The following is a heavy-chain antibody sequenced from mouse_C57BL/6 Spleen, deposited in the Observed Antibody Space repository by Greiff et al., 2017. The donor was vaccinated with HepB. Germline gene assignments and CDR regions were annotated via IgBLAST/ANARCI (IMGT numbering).Heavy chain of an antibody. CDR2: IRNKANGYTT. Sequence: EVQVVESGGGLVQPGGSLSLSCAASGFTFTDYYMSWVRQPPGKALEWLGFIRNKANGYTTEYSASVKGRFTISRDNSQSILYLQMNALRAEDSATYYCASSYYYGSSFYFDYWGQGTTLTVSS. J-gene: IGHJ2*01. CDR3: ASSYYYGSSFYFDY. D-gene: IGHD1-1*01. CDR1: GFTFTDYY. V-gene: IGHV7-3*01.